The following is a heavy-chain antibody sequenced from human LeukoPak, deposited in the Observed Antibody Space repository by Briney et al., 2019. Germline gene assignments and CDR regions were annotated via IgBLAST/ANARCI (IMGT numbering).Heavy chain of an antibody. CDR1: GFTFSSYW. CDR3: ARDFFALHYGDYDDY. D-gene: IGHD4-17*01. V-gene: IGHV3-74*01. Sequence: GGSLRLSCAASGFTFSSYWMHWVRQAPGKGLVWVSRINSDGSSTSYADSVKGRFTISRDNAKNTLYLQMNSLRAEDTAVYYCARDFFALHYGDYDDYWGQGTLVTVSS. CDR2: INSDGSST. J-gene: IGHJ4*02.